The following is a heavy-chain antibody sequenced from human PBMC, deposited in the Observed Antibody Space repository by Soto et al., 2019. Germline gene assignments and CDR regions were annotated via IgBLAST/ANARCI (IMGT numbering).Heavy chain of an antibody. CDR1: GFTFTTYG. J-gene: IGHJ6*02. CDR2: ISNDGTNK. D-gene: IGHD6-6*01. CDR3: AKSLAARPFRLNYYYGMDV. V-gene: IGHV3-30*18. Sequence: QVQLVESGGGVVQPGRSLRLSCAASGFTFTTYGMHWVRQAPGKGLAWMAVISNDGTNKYYADSVKGRFIISRANSKNSLYLQMKSLRAEDTAVYYCAKSLAARPFRLNYYYGMDVWGQGTTVTVSS.